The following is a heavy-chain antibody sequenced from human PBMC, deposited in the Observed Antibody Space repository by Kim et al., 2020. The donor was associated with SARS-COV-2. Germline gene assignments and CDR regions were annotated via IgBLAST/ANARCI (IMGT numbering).Heavy chain of an antibody. J-gene: IGHJ5*02. CDR1: GYTFTSYD. D-gene: IGHD5-18*01. V-gene: IGHV1-8*01. CDR3: ARGGAGYSYGWSDWFDP. Sequence: ASVKVSCKASGYTFTSYDINWVRQATGQGLEWMGWMNPNSGNTGYAQKFQGRVTMTRNTSISTAYMELSSLRSEDTAVYYCARGGAGYSYGWSDWFDPWGQGTLVTVSS. CDR2: MNPNSGNT.